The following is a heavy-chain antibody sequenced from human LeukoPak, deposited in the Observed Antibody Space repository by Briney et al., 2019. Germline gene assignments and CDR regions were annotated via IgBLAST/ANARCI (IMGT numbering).Heavy chain of an antibody. CDR3: ARDREAYCGGDCYLDSPS. CDR2: IIPIFGTA. J-gene: IGHJ4*02. CDR1: GGTFSSYA. Sequence: GASVKVSCKDSGGTFSSYAISWVRQAPGQGLEWMGGIIPIFGTANYAQKFQGRVTITADESTSTAYMELSSLRSEDTAVYYCARDREAYCGGDCYLDSPSWGQGTLVTVSS. D-gene: IGHD2-21*02. V-gene: IGHV1-69*13.